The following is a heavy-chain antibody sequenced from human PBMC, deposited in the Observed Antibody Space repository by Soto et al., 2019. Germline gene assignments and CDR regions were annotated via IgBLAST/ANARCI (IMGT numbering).Heavy chain of an antibody. CDR3: ARGNFWSGYPFDY. Sequence: PGXSLMLSCAASGFTLSSYGLHWVRQAPVKGLEWVSAIGTAGDTYYPGSVKGRFTISRENAKNSLYLQVNSLRSDDTAVYYCARGNFWSGYPFDYWGQGTLVTVSS. V-gene: IGHV3-13*01. CDR1: GFTLSSYG. J-gene: IGHJ4*02. D-gene: IGHD3-3*01. CDR2: IGTAGDT.